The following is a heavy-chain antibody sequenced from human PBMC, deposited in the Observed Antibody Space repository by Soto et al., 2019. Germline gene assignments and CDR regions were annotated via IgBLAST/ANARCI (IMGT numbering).Heavy chain of an antibody. Sequence: GSLRLSCAAAVFTFSSYAMHWVRQAPGKGLEWVAVISYDGSNKYYADSVKGRFTISRDNSKNTLYLQMNSLRAEDTAVYYCARDLPPRKVLDYWGQGTLVTVSS. CDR2: ISYDGSNK. V-gene: IGHV3-30-3*01. CDR1: VFTFSSYA. CDR3: ARDLPPRKVLDY. J-gene: IGHJ4*02.